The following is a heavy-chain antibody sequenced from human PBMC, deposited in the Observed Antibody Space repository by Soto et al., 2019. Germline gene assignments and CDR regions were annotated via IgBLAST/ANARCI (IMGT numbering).Heavy chain of an antibody. D-gene: IGHD6-19*01. V-gene: IGHV3-21*01. CDR1: GFTFSSYS. CDR3: AREDSSGWYQEYFQH. CDR2: ISSSSSYI. J-gene: IGHJ1*01. Sequence: GGSLRLSCAASGFTFSSYSMNWVRQAPGKGLEWVSSISSSSSYIYYADSVKGRFTISRDNAKNSLYLQMNSLRAEDTAVYYCAREDSSGWYQEYFQHWGQGTLVTVSS.